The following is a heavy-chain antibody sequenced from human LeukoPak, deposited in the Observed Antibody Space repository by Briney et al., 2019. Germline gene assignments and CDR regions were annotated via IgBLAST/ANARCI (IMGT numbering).Heavy chain of an antibody. Sequence: SETLSLTGAVYGGSYSGYYWSWIRQPPGKGLDWIGEINHSGSTNYNPSLKSRVTISVDTSKNQFSLKLSSVTAADTAVYYCARARRSGSYYGYWGQGTLVTVSS. D-gene: IGHD1-26*01. J-gene: IGHJ4*02. CDR1: GGSYSGYY. CDR3: ARARRSGSYYGY. V-gene: IGHV4-34*01. CDR2: INHSGST.